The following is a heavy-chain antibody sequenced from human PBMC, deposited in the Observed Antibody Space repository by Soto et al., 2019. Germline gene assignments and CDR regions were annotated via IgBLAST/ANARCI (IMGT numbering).Heavy chain of an antibody. CDR1: GYTFTSYY. Sequence: GASVKVSCKASGYTFTSYYMHWVRQAPGQGLEWMGIINPSGGSTSYAQKFQGRVTMTRDTSTSTVYMELSSLRSEDTAVYYCARDLRGTYYYDSSGYRSLAVGHWGQGTLVTVSS. D-gene: IGHD3-22*01. CDR3: ARDLRGTYYYDSSGYRSLAVGH. V-gene: IGHV1-46*01. J-gene: IGHJ1*01. CDR2: INPSGGST.